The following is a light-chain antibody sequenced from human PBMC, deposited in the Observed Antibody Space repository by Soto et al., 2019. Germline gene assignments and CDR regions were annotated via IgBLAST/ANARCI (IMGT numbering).Light chain of an antibody. CDR2: KAS. V-gene: IGKV1-5*03. J-gene: IGKJ1*01. Sequence: DIQMTQSPSTLPASVGDRVTITCRASQSSSTWLAWYQQKPGKAPNLLIYKASYLASGVPSRFIGGRSGTEFTLTISSLQPDDFATYYCKQYNSYLWTFGQGTMGDIK. CDR1: QSSSTW. CDR3: KQYNSYLWT.